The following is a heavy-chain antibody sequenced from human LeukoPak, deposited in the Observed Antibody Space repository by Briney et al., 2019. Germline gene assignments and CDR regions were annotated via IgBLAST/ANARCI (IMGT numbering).Heavy chain of an antibody. Sequence: PGGSLRLSCAASGFTFSSYGMHWVRQAPGKGLEWVAFIRYDGSNKYYADSVKGRFTISRDNSKNTLYLQMNSLRAEDTAVYYCVRGKANYGSGSDVWGKGTTVTVSS. CDR1: GFTFSSYG. CDR3: VRGKANYGSGSDV. CDR2: IRYDGSNK. J-gene: IGHJ6*04. D-gene: IGHD3-10*01. V-gene: IGHV3-30*02.